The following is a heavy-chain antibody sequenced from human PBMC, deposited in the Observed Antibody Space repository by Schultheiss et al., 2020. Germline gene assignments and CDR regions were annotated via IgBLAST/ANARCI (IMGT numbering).Heavy chain of an antibody. V-gene: IGHV3-53*04. CDR2: IYSGGST. D-gene: IGHD1-14*01. CDR3: AGSTITAEYYFDY. J-gene: IGHJ4*02. Sequence: GGSLRLSCAASGFTVSSNYMSWVRQAPGKGLEWVSVIYSGGSTYYADSVKGRFTISRHNSKNTLYLQINSLRAEDTAVYYCAGSTITAEYYFDYWGQGTLVTVSS. CDR1: GFTVSSNY.